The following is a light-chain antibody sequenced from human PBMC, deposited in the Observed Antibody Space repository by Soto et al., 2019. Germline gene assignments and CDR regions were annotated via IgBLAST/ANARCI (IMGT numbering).Light chain of an antibody. Sequence: EIVLTQSPATLSLSPGERVTLSCRASQSVSTYLAWFQQKPGQAPRLLIYDASNRAPGIPARFSGSGSGTDFTLTISSLEPDDFAVYYCQQRGNWPRTVGQGTKVDVK. CDR1: QSVSTY. J-gene: IGKJ1*01. CDR3: QQRGNWPRT. CDR2: DAS. V-gene: IGKV3-11*01.